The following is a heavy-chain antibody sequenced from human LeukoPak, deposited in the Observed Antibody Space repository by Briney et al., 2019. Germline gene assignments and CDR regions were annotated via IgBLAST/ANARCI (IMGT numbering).Heavy chain of an antibody. CDR1: GFTVSSNY. J-gene: IGHJ4*02. CDR2: IYSGGST. V-gene: IGHV3-66*01. CDR3: AKDGARGTRFGKIPHYFDY. Sequence: GGSLRLSCAASGFTVSSNYMSWVRQAPGKGLEWVSVIYSGGSTYYADSVKGRFTISRDSSKNTVYLQMNSLRVEDTAVYYCAKDGARGTRFGKIPHYFDYWGQGTLVTVSS. D-gene: IGHD3-16*01.